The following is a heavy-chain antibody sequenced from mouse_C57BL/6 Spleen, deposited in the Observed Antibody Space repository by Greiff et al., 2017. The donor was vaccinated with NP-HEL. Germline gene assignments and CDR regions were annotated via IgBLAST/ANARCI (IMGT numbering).Heavy chain of an antibody. Sequence: EVQGVESGGGLVQPGGSMKLSCVASGFTFSNYWMNWVRQSPEKGLEWVAQIRFKSDNYATHYAESVKGRFTISRDDSKSSVYLQMNNLRAEDTGIYYCTGGVYYDYAMDYWGQGTSVTVSS. CDR3: TGGVYYDYAMDY. CDR2: IRFKSDNYAT. J-gene: IGHJ4*01. CDR1: GFTFSNYW. V-gene: IGHV6-3*01. D-gene: IGHD2-4*01.